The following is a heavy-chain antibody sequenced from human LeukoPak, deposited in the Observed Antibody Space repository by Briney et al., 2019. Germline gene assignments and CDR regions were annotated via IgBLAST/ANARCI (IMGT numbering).Heavy chain of an antibody. J-gene: IGHJ4*02. Sequence: GGSLRLSCAASGFTFSDYYMSWIRQAPGKGLEWVSYISSSGNTIYYADSVMGRFTISRDNAKNSMYLQMTNLRAEDTAVYYCARDLGGTYSSYFDYWGQGTLVAVSS. CDR3: ARDLGGTYSSYFDY. CDR2: ISSSGNTI. D-gene: IGHD1-26*01. V-gene: IGHV3-11*01. CDR1: GFTFSDYY.